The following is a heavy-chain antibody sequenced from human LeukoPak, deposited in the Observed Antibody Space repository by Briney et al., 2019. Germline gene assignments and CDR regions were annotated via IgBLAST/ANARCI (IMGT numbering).Heavy chain of an antibody. V-gene: IGHV2-5*01. D-gene: IGHD3-16*02. Sequence: SGPTLVKPTQTLTLTCTFSGFSLTTSGVAVGWIRQPPGEALDWLALIYWNDANRYSPSLKSRLTITKDTSKTQVVLTMTNMDPVDTATYYCAHSLYDYVWGSYRPFDYWGQGTLVTVSS. CDR3: AHSLYDYVWGSYRPFDY. CDR1: GFSLTTSGVA. CDR2: IYWNDAN. J-gene: IGHJ4*02.